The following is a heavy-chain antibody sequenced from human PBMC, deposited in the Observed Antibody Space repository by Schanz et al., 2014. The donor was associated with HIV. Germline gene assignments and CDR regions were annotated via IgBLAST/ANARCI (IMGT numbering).Heavy chain of an antibody. J-gene: IGHJ1*01. D-gene: IGHD6-13*01. V-gene: IGHV3-23*01. Sequence: EVQLLESGGGLVQPGGSRRLSCAASGFTFSNYAMSWVRQAPGKGLEWVSGISGGGGSTYYTDSVKGRFTISRDNSKNTLYLQMNSLRAEDTAVYYCAKDTTAAGRGYFQHWGQGTLVTVSS. CDR1: GFTFSNYA. CDR3: AKDTTAAGRGYFQH. CDR2: ISGGGGST.